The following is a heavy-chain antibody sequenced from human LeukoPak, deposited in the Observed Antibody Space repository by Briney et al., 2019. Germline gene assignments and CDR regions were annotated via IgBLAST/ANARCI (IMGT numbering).Heavy chain of an antibody. V-gene: IGHV3-74*01. D-gene: IGHD6-13*01. CDR2: ITADGSCT. CDR1: GFTFTTYS. J-gene: IGHJ4*02. CDR3: ARDQGYIIAAAGTDLTPRGTLGYFDY. Sequence: PGGSLSLSCAASGFTFTTYSMNWVRQAPGKGLVWVSRITADGSCTSYADSVRGRFTISRDNAKNTLYLQMNSLRAEDTAVYYCARDQGYIIAAAGTDLTPRGTLGYFDYWGQGTLVTVSS.